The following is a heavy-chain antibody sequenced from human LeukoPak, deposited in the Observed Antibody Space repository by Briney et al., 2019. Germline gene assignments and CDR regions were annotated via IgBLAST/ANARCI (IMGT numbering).Heavy chain of an antibody. CDR1: GGTFSTYS. J-gene: IGHJ4*02. V-gene: IGHV1-69*05. CDR2: IIPIFGTA. CDR3: ARDSGTEPYMGKLDY. Sequence: SVKVSCKASGGTFSTYSISWVRQAPGQGLEWMGRIIPIFGTANYAQKFQGRVTITTDESTSTAYMELSSLRSEDTAVYYCARDSGTEPYMGKLDYWGQGTLVTVSS. D-gene: IGHD1-14*01.